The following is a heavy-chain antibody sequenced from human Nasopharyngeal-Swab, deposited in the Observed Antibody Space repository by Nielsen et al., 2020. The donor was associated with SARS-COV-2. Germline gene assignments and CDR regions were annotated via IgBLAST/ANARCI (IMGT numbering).Heavy chain of an antibody. Sequence: ASVKVSCKASGYTFTGYYIHWVRQAPGQGLEWMGWINPNSGRTNYAQQFQGRVTMTRDTSISTAYMELSRLRSDDTAVYYCAIGLDLLWPTNGPYDIWGQGTMVSISS. CDR1: GYTFTGYY. CDR3: AIGLDLLWPTNGPYDI. V-gene: IGHV1-2*02. J-gene: IGHJ3*02. CDR2: INPNSGRT. D-gene: IGHD2-8*01.